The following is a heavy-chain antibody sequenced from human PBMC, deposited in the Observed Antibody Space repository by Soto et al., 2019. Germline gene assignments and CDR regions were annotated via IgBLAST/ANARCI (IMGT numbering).Heavy chain of an antibody. Sequence: SETLSLTCAVSGGSISSSTWWSWVRQPPGKGLEWIGDIYHGGSTHYNPSLKSRVTISIDKSKNQFSLKLSSVTAADTAVYYCERSRGYYDTSGYYYYWGQGTLVTVYS. J-gene: IGHJ4*02. CDR2: IYHGGST. D-gene: IGHD3-22*01. CDR3: ERSRGYYDTSGYYYY. CDR1: GGSISSSTW. V-gene: IGHV4-4*02.